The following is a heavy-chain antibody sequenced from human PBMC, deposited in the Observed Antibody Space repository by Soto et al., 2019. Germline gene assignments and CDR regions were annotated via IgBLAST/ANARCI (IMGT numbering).Heavy chain of an antibody. CDR1: GFTFSSYS. V-gene: IGHV3-21*01. CDR2: ISSSSSYI. D-gene: IGHD5-12*01. CDR3: ARDFTPSGYDPPGY. Sequence: PGGSLRLSCAASGFTFSSYSMNWVRQAPGKGLEWVSSISSSSSYIYYADSVKGRFTISRDNAKNSLYLQMNSLRAEDTAVYYCARDFTPSGYDPPGYWGQGTLVTVSS. J-gene: IGHJ4*02.